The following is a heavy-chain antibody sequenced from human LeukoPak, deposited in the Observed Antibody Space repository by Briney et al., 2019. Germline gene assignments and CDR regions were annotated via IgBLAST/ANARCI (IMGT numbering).Heavy chain of an antibody. Sequence: GGSLRLSCEASGFNVSTNYMSWVRQAPGKGLEWVACIKGDEREKYHVGSVKGRFTISRDNAHNSIYLQMDNLRPEDTALYYCATLDSAMLRRADVGAFWGQGTLVTVSS. J-gene: IGHJ1*01. CDR2: IKGDEREK. D-gene: IGHD5-18*01. V-gene: IGHV3-7*01. CDR3: ATLDSAMLRRADVGAF. CDR1: GFNVSTNY.